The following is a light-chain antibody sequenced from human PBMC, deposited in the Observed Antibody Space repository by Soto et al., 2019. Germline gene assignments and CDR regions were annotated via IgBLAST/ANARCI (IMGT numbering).Light chain of an antibody. CDR1: QSVSSSY. Sequence: EIVLTQSPGTLSLSPGGRATLSCRASQSVSSSYLAWYQQKPGQAPRLLIYGASSRATGIPDRFSGSGSGTDFTLTICRLEPEDFAVYYCHQYDSSPLTFGGGTKVEIK. CDR2: GAS. V-gene: IGKV3-20*01. J-gene: IGKJ4*01. CDR3: HQYDSSPLT.